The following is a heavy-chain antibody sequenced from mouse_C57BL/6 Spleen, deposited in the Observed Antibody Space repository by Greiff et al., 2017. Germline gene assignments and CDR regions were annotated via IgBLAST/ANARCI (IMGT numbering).Heavy chain of an antibody. J-gene: IGHJ1*03. CDR2: INPNNGGT. V-gene: IGHV1-22*01. Sequence: VQLQQSGPELVKPGASVKMSCKASGYTFTDYNMHWVKQSHGKSLEWIGYINPNNGGTSYNQKFKGKATLTVNKSSSTAYMELRSLTSEDSAVYYCARRSVVEGYFDVWGTGTTVTVSS. CDR1: GYTFTDYN. CDR3: ARRSVVEGYFDV. D-gene: IGHD1-1*01.